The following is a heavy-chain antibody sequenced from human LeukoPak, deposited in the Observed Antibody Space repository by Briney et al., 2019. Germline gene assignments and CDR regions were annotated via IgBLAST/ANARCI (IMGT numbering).Heavy chain of an antibody. Sequence: GGSLRLSCATSGFISNTAWMSWVSQAPGKGMEWVGRTKSKSDGGTIEYPAPVKGRFTISRDDSKNTLYLQMNSLKTEDTAVYYCVTEGYCSGGSCYYYWGQGTLVTVSS. CDR2: TKSKSDGGTI. D-gene: IGHD2-15*01. V-gene: IGHV3-15*01. J-gene: IGHJ4*02. CDR3: VTEGYCSGGSCYYY. CDR1: GFISNTAW.